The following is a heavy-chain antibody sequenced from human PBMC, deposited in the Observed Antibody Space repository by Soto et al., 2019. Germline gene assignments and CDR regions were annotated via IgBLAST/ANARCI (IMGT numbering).Heavy chain of an antibody. CDR2: ISGSGGST. V-gene: IGHV3-23*01. D-gene: IGHD6-13*01. Sequence: PGGSLRLSCAASGFTFSSYAMSWVRQAPGKGLEWVSAISGSGGSTYYADSVTGRFTISRDNSKNTLDLQMNSLRAEDTAVYYCAKRRFSSSWYYFDYWGQGTLVTVSS. J-gene: IGHJ4*02. CDR3: AKRRFSSSWYYFDY. CDR1: GFTFSSYA.